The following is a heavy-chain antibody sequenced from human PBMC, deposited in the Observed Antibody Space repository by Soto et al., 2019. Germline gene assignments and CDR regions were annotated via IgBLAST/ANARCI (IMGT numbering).Heavy chain of an antibody. CDR3: VGDAFISSRGAYYDH. CDR1: GFTFSTYA. J-gene: IGHJ4*02. V-gene: IGHV3-30-3*01. Sequence: QVRLVASGGGAVQPGDSLRLSCAASGFTFSTYALHWVRQAPGKGLEWVAFISYTGATPYYADSVKGRFTVSRDNSNHIASMAMTSLKPENRAVYYCVGDAFISSRGAYYDHWGQGTLVTVSS. D-gene: IGHD3-10*01. CDR2: ISYTGATP.